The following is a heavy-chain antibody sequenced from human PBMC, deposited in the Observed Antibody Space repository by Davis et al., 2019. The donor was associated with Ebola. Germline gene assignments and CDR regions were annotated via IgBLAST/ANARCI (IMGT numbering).Heavy chain of an antibody. J-gene: IGHJ6*02. V-gene: IGHV3-66*01. D-gene: IGHD6-6*01. CDR1: GFTVSSNY. CDR3: ARDRATRPGFGHYYYYGMDV. Sequence: GGSLRLSCAASGFTVSSNYMSWVRQAPGKGLEWVSVIYSGGSTYYADSVKGRFTISRDNSKNTLYLQMNSLGDEDTAVYYCARDRATRPGFGHYYYYGMDVWGQGTTVTVSS. CDR2: IYSGGST.